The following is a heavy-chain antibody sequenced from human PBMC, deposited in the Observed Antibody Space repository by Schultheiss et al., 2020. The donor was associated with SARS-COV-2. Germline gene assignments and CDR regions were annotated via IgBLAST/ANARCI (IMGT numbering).Heavy chain of an antibody. CDR1: GGSLTSHY. CDR3: ARYTAMAINWFDP. CDR2: IYYNGNT. J-gene: IGHJ5*02. Sequence: GSPRLSCTVSGGSLTSHYWTWIRQSPGKGLEWIGYIYYNGNTNCNPSLKSRVTMSIDTSKNQFSLKMSSVTAADTAVYYCARYTAMAINWFDPWGQGTLVTVSS. V-gene: IGHV4-59*11. D-gene: IGHD5-18*01.